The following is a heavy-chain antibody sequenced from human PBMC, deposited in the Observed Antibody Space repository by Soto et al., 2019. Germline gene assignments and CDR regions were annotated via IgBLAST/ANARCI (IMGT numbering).Heavy chain of an antibody. CDR2: ISGSGGST. CDR3: AKDTTRYCDSSGYLSYYFDY. J-gene: IGHJ4*02. CDR1: GFTFSSYA. D-gene: IGHD3-22*01. V-gene: IGHV3-23*01. Sequence: EVQLLESGGGLVQPGGSLRLSCAASGFTFSSYAMSWVRQAPGKGLEWVSAISGSGGSTYYADSVKGRFTISRDNSKNTLYLQMNNLRAEDTAVYYCAKDTTRYCDSSGYLSYYFDYWGQGTLVTVSS.